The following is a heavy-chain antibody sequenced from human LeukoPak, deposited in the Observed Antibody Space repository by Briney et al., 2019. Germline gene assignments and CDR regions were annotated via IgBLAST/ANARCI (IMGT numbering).Heavy chain of an antibody. D-gene: IGHD4-17*01. J-gene: IGHJ4*02. CDR2: INHSGST. Sequence: PSETLSLICAVYGGSFSGYYWSWIRQPPGKGLEWIGEINHSGSTNYNPSLKSRVTISVDTSKNQFSLKLSSVTAADTAVYYCARTTVTTGFDYWGQGTLVTVSS. V-gene: IGHV4-34*01. CDR3: ARTTVTTGFDY. CDR1: GGSFSGYY.